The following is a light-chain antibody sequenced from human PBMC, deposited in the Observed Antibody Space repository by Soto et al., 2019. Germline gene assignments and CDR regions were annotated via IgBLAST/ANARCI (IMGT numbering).Light chain of an antibody. CDR2: DAT. Sequence: EIVLTQSPATLSLSPGERATLSCRASQSVGIYLGWYQQRPGLPPRLLVYDATTRATGIPARFSGSGSGTDFTLTISNLQPEDFAVYYCQHRSNWPPAFGGGTKVEIK. V-gene: IGKV3-11*01. CDR1: QSVGIY. J-gene: IGKJ4*01. CDR3: QHRSNWPPA.